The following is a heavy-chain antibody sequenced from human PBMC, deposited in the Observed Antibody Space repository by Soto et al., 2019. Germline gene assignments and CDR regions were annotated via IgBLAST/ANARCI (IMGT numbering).Heavy chain of an antibody. V-gene: IGHV3-33*01. CDR2: IWYDGSNK. J-gene: IGHJ4*02. D-gene: IGHD1-7*01. Sequence: QEQLVESGGGVVQPGRSLRLSCAASGSIFSGYGMHWIRQAPGKGLEWVAVIWYDGSNKYYADSVKGRFTISRDNSKNRLYLQMDSLRAEDTAVYYCAREGIGGTAVRGFCDYLGQGTLVTISS. CDR1: GSIFSGYG. CDR3: AREGIGGTAVRGFCDY.